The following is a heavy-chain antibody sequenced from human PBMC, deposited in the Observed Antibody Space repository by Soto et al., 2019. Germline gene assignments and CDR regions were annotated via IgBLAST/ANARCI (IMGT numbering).Heavy chain of an antibody. J-gene: IGHJ5*02. CDR3: TRDASRGSSARGWFDP. CDR2: ISSNSAYI. CDR1: GFTFRSFT. V-gene: IGHV3-21*01. D-gene: IGHD6-13*01. Sequence: GGSLRLSCAASGFTFRSFTMNWVHQAPGKGLEWVSTISSNSAYIYYTDALRGRFTISRDNAKNSLHLQMNSLRAEDTAVYYCTRDASRGSSARGWFDPWGPGTLVTVSS.